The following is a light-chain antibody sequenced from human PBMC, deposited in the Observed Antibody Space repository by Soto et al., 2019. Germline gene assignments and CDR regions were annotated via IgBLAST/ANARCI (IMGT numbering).Light chain of an antibody. CDR3: LLYYGATQAVV. Sequence: QAVASQEPSLTPATVWTVSLTCAASTGTGSIANYPKLFQQKPGQAPRPLIYSTRHKHSRTPARFSGSLLGGKAALTLSGVQSEDEAEYYCLLYYGATQAVVFGSGTKVTVL. CDR1: TGTGSIANY. CDR2: STR. J-gene: IGLJ1*01. V-gene: IGLV7-43*01.